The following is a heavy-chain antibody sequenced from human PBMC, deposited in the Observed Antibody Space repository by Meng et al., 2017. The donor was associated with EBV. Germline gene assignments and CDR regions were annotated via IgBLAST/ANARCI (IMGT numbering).Heavy chain of an antibody. CDR1: XDSISSFYY. CDR3: ARPFPSIVSPRLDPFGD. CDR2: AHYSGRT. V-gene: IGHV4-39*01. D-gene: IGHD5/OR15-5a*01. J-gene: IGHJ4*02. Sequence: QLQLQESGSGQVKPSXXXXLXPXVPXDSISSFYYWAWLRQPPGRGLEWIGSAHYSGRTYYSPSLRSRVTVSIDTSKNQFSLRLTSVTAADTALYYCARPFPSIVSPRLDPFGDWGQGALVTVSS.